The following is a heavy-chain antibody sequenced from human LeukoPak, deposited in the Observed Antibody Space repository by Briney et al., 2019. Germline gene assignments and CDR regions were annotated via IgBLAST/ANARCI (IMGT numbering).Heavy chain of an antibody. D-gene: IGHD6-13*01. CDR2: INTGYGNT. Sequence: GASVKVSCKASGYTFTNYAFHWVRQAPGQRLEWMGWINTGYGNTRYSQEFQGRVTITRDTSASTAYMELSSLRSEDMAVYYCARGYSSSWPGPFFDYWGQGTPVTVSS. CDR3: ARGYSSSWPGPFFDY. CDR1: GYTFTNYA. J-gene: IGHJ4*02. V-gene: IGHV1-3*03.